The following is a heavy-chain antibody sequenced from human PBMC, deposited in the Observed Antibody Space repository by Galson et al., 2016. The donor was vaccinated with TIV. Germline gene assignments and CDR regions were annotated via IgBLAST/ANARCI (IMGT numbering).Heavy chain of an antibody. CDR1: GFGFSSYG. CDR2: LWYDGNSK. V-gene: IGHV3-33*06. J-gene: IGHJ6*03. Sequence: SLRLSCAASGFGFSSYGMHWVRQAPGKGLEWVAVLWYDGNSKFYADSVKGRFSVSRDNSKTTLSLQTNSLRVDDTAVYYCAKGSPITVQSHHLTFYYHYYYYMDVWGKGTTVTVSS. D-gene: IGHD3-3*02. CDR3: AKGSPITVQSHHLTFYYHYYYYMDV.